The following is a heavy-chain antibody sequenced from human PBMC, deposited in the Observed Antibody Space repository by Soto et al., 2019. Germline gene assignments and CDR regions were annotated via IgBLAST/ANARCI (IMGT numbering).Heavy chain of an antibody. CDR3: AKDSIVVVVAAFDY. J-gene: IGHJ4*02. CDR1: GCTFSSYA. D-gene: IGHD2-15*01. CDR2: ISGSGGST. Sequence: LRLSCAASGCTFSSYAMSWVRQAPGKGLEWVSAISGSGGSTYYADSVKGRFTISRDNSKNTLYLQMNSLRAEDTAVYYCAKDSIVVVVAAFDYWGQGTLVTVSS. V-gene: IGHV3-23*01.